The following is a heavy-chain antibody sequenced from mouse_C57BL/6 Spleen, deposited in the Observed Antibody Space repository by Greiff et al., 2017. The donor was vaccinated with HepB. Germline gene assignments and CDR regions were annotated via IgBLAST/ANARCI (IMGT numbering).Heavy chain of an antibody. J-gene: IGHJ4*01. V-gene: IGHV1-55*01. Sequence: QVQLQQPGAELVKPGASVKMSCKASGYTFTSYWITWVKQRPGQGLAWIGDIYPGSGSTNYNEKFKSKATLTVDTSSSTAYMQLSSLTSEDSAVYDCARPLYYYGSSYAMDYWGQGTSVTVSS. CDR2: IYPGSGST. D-gene: IGHD1-1*01. CDR3: ARPLYYYGSSYAMDY. CDR1: GYTFTSYW.